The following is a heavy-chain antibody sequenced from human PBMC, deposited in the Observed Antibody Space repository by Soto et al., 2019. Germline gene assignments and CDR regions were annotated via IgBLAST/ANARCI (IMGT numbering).Heavy chain of an antibody. Sequence: SETLSLTCTVSGASISVYSWSWIRQPPGKGLEWIGYIYYSGSTNYNPSLKSRVAISVDTSKNQFSLNLSSVTAADTAVYYCARFTGSSGRRFDSWGQGTQVTVSS. J-gene: IGHJ4*02. CDR2: IYYSGST. D-gene: IGHD6-19*01. CDR3: ARFTGSSGRRFDS. V-gene: IGHV4-59*01. CDR1: GASISVYS.